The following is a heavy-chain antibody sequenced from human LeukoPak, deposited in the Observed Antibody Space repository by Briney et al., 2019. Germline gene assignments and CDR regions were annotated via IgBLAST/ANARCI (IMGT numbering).Heavy chain of an antibody. J-gene: IGHJ5*02. CDR2: INPNSGGT. Sequence: GASVKVSCKASGYTFTGYYMHWVRQAPGQGLEWMGWINPNSGGTNYAQKFQGRVTMTRDTSISTAYMELSRLRSDDTAVYYCARDWSGYSGYERYNWFDPRGQGTLVTVSS. V-gene: IGHV1-2*02. D-gene: IGHD5-12*01. CDR3: ARDWSGYSGYERYNWFDP. CDR1: GYTFTGYY.